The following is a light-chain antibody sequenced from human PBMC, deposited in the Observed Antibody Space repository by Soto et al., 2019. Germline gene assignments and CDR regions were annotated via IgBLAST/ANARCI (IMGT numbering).Light chain of an antibody. CDR3: SVWDDSRKGWV. Sequence: QSVLTQPPSASGTPGQRVTISCSGSNFNIGSHTVNWYQQLPGTAPKLLMHNNNQRHPGVPDRFSGSKSGTSASLAISGLQSEDEADYSCSVWDDSRKGWVFGGGTKLTVL. V-gene: IGLV1-44*01. CDR2: NNN. CDR1: NFNIGSHT. J-gene: IGLJ3*02.